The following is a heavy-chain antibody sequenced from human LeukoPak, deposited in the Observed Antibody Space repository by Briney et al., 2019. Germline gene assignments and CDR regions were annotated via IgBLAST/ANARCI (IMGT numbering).Heavy chain of an antibody. CDR2: SNNIGHI. CDR3: ARGEGNDYVWGSFYYYLDV. CDR1: GESFNCYY. J-gene: IGHJ6*03. V-gene: IGHV4-34*01. Sequence: SETLSLTCAVNGESFNCYYWTWIRQSPGKGLEWIGESNNIGHINYNPSLKSRVTISLDTSQKQFSLKLNSVTAADTAVYYCARGEGNDYVWGSFYYYLDVWGKGTTVTVSS. D-gene: IGHD3-16*01.